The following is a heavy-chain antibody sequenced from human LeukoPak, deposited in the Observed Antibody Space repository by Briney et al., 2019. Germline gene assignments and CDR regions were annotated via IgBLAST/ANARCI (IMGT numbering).Heavy chain of an antibody. J-gene: IGHJ3*02. CDR1: GFTFSSYG. CDR3: ARDRRAVAVYDAFDI. V-gene: IGHV3-33*01. D-gene: IGHD6-19*01. Sequence: GGSLRLSCAASGFTFSSYGMHWVRQAPGKGLEWVAVIWYDGSNKHYADSVKGRFTISRDNSKNTLYLQMNSLRAEDTAVYYCARDRRAVAVYDAFDIWGQGTMVAVSS. CDR2: IWYDGSNK.